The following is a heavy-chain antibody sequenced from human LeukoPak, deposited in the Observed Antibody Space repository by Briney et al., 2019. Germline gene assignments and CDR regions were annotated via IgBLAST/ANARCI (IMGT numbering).Heavy chain of an antibody. CDR2: ISSSSSYI. J-gene: IGHJ5*02. CDR1: GFTFSSYS. CDR3: ARDIGINWFDP. Sequence: GGSLRLSCAASGFTFSSYSMNWVRQAPGKGLEWVSSISSSSSYIYYADSVKGRFTISRDNAKNSLYLQMNSLRVEDTAVYYCARDIGINWFDPWGQGTLVTVSS. D-gene: IGHD2-15*01. V-gene: IGHV3-21*01.